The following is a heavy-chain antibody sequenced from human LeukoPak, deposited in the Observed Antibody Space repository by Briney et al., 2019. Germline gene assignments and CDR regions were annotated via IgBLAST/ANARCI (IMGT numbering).Heavy chain of an antibody. CDR3: ARDLHHGSGSYIDY. CDR2: IYSGGST. V-gene: IGHV3-66*01. D-gene: IGHD3-10*01. J-gene: IGHJ4*02. Sequence: PGGSLRLSCAASGFTVSSNYMSWVRQAPGKGLEWVSVIYSGGSTYYADSVKGRFTISRDNSKNTLYLQMNSLRAEDTAVYYCARDLHHGSGSYIDYWGQGTLVTVSS. CDR1: GFTVSSNY.